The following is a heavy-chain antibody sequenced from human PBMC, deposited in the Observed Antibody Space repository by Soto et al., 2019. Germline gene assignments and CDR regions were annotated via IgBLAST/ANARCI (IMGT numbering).Heavy chain of an antibody. Sequence: QVQLQQWGAGLLKPSETLSLTCTVYDVSFSGYYWSWIRQPPGKGLEWIGEINHSGSTNYNPSLKSRVTMSVDTSKNHFSLKLSSVTAADTAVYYCARGHMGGSYYGLGYWGQGTLVTVSS. CDR1: DVSFSGYY. V-gene: IGHV4-34*01. CDR2: INHSGST. D-gene: IGHD1-26*01. J-gene: IGHJ4*02. CDR3: ARGHMGGSYYGLGY.